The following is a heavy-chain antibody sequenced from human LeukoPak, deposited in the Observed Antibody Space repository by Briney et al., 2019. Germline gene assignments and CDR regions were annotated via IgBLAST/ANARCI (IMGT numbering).Heavy chain of an antibody. V-gene: IGHV4-30-2*01. CDR2: IYHSGST. D-gene: IGHD4-17*01. J-gene: IGHJ4*02. CDR3: ARVGRGYGSFYFDY. Sequence: SETLSLTCTVSGGSISSGGYYWSWIRQPPGKGLEWIGYIYHSGSTYYNPSLKSRVTISVDRSKNQFSLKLSSVTAADTAVYYCARVGRGYGSFYFDYWGQGTLVTVSS. CDR1: GGSISSGGYY.